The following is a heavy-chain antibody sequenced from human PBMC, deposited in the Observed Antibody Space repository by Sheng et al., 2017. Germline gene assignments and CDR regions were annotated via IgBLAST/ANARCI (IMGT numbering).Heavy chain of an antibody. CDR2: ISSSSRFI. D-gene: IGHD6-13*01. V-gene: IGHV3-21*02. Sequence: EVQLVESGGGLVKSGGSLRLSCAGSGFTFSDYSINWVRQAPGKGLEWVSSISSSSRFIYYAESVKGRFTISRDNAKKSADLRMSSLRAEDTTVYYCARESGYSSSSYPYWGQG. CDR3: ARESGYSSSSYPY. J-gene: IGHJ4*02. CDR1: GFTFSDYS.